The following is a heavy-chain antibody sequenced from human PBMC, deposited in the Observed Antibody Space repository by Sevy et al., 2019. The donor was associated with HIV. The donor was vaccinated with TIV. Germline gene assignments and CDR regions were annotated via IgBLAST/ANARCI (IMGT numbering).Heavy chain of an antibody. J-gene: IGHJ4*02. D-gene: IGHD4-17*01. Sequence: GGSQRLSCATSGFTFNSYGMHWVRQAPGKGLEWVALIWFDGSNKYYADSVKGRFTISRDIVKNTLHLQMNSLRAEDTAVYYCARDLEFYDYGDYGPAFTPDYWGQGTLVTVSS. CDR2: IWFDGSNK. V-gene: IGHV3-33*01. CDR3: ARDLEFYDYGDYGPAFTPDY. CDR1: GFTFNSYG.